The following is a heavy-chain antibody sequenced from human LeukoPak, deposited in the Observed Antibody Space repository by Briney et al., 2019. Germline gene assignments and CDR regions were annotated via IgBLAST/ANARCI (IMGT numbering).Heavy chain of an antibody. V-gene: IGHV3-23*01. Sequence: GGSLRLSCAASGLTFSSYAMSWVRQAPGKGLEWVSAISGSGGFTYYADSVKGRFAISRDNAKNSLYLQMNSLRAEDTAVYYCARGYYDFWSGRPNYFDYWGQGTLVTVSS. CDR1: GLTFSSYA. CDR2: ISGSGGFT. J-gene: IGHJ4*02. CDR3: ARGYYDFWSGRPNYFDY. D-gene: IGHD3-3*01.